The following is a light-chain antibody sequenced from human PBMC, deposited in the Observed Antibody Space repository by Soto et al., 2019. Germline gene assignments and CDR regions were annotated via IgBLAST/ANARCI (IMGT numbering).Light chain of an antibody. Sequence: DLQMTQSPSTLSASVGDRVTITCRASQSISSWLAWYQQKPGKAPKLLIYKASSLESGVPSRFSGSGSWTEFTLTISSLQPDDFATYYCQQYNSYRTFGQGTKVEIK. V-gene: IGKV1-5*03. CDR3: QQYNSYRT. CDR1: QSISSW. CDR2: KAS. J-gene: IGKJ1*01.